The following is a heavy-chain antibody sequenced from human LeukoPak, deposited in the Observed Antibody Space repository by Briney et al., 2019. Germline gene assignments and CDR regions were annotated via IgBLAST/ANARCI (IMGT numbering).Heavy chain of an antibody. CDR3: ARGLGIDY. V-gene: IGHV4-59*08. CDR1: GGSISSYY. Sequence: SETLSLTCTVSGGSISSYYWSWIRQPPGKGLEWIGYIHYSGSTNYNPSLKSRVTISVDTSKKQFSLRLSSVTAADTAVYYCARGLGIDYWGQGTLVTVSS. J-gene: IGHJ4*02. D-gene: IGHD3-10*01. CDR2: IHYSGST.